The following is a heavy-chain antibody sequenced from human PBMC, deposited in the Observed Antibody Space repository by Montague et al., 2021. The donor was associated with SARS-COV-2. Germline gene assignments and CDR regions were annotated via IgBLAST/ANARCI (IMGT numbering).Heavy chain of an antibody. CDR1: GGSISNFY. Sequence: SETLSLTCTVSGGSISNFYWTWIRSPPGKGLDWIGSISYTGSTNYNPSLKSRVAISVDTSKNQFSLKLTSVTAADTAFYYCARINPTGVDFWGQGTLVTVSP. V-gene: IGHV4-59*12. D-gene: IGHD1-14*01. J-gene: IGHJ4*02. CDR3: ARINPTGVDF. CDR2: ISYTGST.